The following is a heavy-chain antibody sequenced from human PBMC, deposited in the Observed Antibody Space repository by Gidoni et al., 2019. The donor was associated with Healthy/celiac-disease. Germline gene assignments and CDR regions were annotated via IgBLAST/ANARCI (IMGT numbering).Heavy chain of an antibody. J-gene: IGHJ4*02. CDR3: ARQPGAVATGFYFDY. D-gene: IGHD1-1*01. V-gene: IGHV4-39*01. Sequence: QVQLQESGPGLVKPSETLSLTCTVSGGSISSSSYYWGWIRQPPGKGLEWVESIYYSGSTYYNPSLKSRVTISVDTSKNQFSLKLTSVTAADTAVYYCARQPGAVATGFYFDYWGQGTLVTVSS. CDR1: GGSISSSSYY. CDR2: IYYSGST.